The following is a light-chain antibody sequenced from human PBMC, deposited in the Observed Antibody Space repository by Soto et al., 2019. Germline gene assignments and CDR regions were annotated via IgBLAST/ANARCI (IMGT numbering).Light chain of an antibody. J-gene: IGLJ1*01. Sequence: SVLTQPASVSGSPGQSITISCTGTSSDVGGYNYVSWYQQRPGKAPKLIIYDVSNRPSGVSNRFSGSKSGNTASLTISGPQAEDEADYYCSSYTSSSTYVFGTGTKVTVL. CDR1: SSDVGGYNY. CDR3: SSYTSSSTYV. CDR2: DVS. V-gene: IGLV2-14*01.